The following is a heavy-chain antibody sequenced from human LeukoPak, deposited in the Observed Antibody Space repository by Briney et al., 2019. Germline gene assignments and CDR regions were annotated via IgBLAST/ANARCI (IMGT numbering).Heavy chain of an antibody. Sequence: ASVKVSCKVSGHTLTELSVHWVRQAPGKGLEWMGSFDPEDGETIYAQKFQGRVTMTEDTSTNTAYMELSSLRSEDTAVYYCATDRGYDTLTGYSYFDYWGQGNLVTVSS. CDR2: FDPEDGET. V-gene: IGHV1-24*01. D-gene: IGHD3-9*01. CDR3: ATDRGYDTLTGYSYFDY. CDR1: GHTLTELS. J-gene: IGHJ4*02.